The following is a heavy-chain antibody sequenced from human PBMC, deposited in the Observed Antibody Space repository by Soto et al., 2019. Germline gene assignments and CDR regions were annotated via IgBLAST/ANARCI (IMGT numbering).Heavy chain of an antibody. D-gene: IGHD4-17*01. CDR1: GGSLSGDY. CDR2: INLGGST. Sequence: QVQLQQWGAGLLKPSETLSLTCAVYGGSLSGDYWSWIRQPPGKGLEWIGEINLGGSTNSSPSLKRRVTISVDTSKNQFSLKLSSVTAADTAVYYCARGRSTVTTFRHFYYGMDVWGQGTTVTVSS. V-gene: IGHV4-34*01. J-gene: IGHJ6*02. CDR3: ARGRSTVTTFRHFYYGMDV.